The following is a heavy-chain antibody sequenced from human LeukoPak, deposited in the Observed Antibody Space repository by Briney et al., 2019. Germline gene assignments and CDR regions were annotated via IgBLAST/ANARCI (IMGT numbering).Heavy chain of an antibody. CDR3: ARVNIYYGMDV. CDR2: ISSNGGST. J-gene: IGHJ6*02. V-gene: IGHV3-64*01. Sequence: VGSPRLSCAASGFTFSSYAMHWVRQAPGKGLEYVSAISSNGGSTYYANSVKGRFTISRDNSKNTLYLQMGSLRAEDMAVYYCARVNIYYGMDVWGQGTTVTVSS. CDR1: GFTFSSYA. D-gene: IGHD3-10*02.